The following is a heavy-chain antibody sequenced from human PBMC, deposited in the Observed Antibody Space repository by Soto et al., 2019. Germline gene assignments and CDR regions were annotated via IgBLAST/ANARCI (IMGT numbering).Heavy chain of an antibody. D-gene: IGHD2-15*01. Sequence: SVKVSCKASGVTFSSYAISWVRQAPGQGLEWMGGIIPIFGTGNYAQKFQGRVTITADESTSTAYMELSSLRSEDTAVYYCARARTSSCPVGCWFDPWGQGTLVTVSS. CDR1: GVTFSSYA. J-gene: IGHJ5*02. CDR2: IIPIFGTG. CDR3: ARARTSSCPVGCWFDP. V-gene: IGHV1-69*13.